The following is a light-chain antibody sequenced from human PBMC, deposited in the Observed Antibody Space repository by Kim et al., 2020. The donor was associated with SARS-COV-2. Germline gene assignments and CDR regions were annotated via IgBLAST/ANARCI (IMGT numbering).Light chain of an antibody. CDR3: QQYDTSPYS. CDR1: AGVGTN. J-gene: IGKJ2*03. Sequence: SAPPEEPAPPCRRATAGVGTNLAWYQQRPGQAPTLLIYGASRRATGIPDRFSGSGSGTEFTLTIRGLESEDFAVYYCQQYDTSPYSFGRGTKLEI. CDR2: GAS. V-gene: IGKV3-20*01.